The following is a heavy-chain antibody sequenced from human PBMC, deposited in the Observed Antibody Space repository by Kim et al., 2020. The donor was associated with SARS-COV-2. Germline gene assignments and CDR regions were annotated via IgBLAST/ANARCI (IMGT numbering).Heavy chain of an antibody. CDR2: INHSGST. CDR3: ARGRCSSTSCYISHYYYYYYYMDV. J-gene: IGHJ6*03. CDR1: GGSFSGYY. D-gene: IGHD2-2*02. V-gene: IGHV4-34*01. Sequence: SETLSLTCAVYGGSFSGYYWSWIRQPPGKGLEWIGEINHSGSTNYNPSLKSRVTISVDTSKNQFSLKLSSVTAADTAVYYCARGRCSSTSCYISHYYYYYYYMDVGGKGTTVTVSS.